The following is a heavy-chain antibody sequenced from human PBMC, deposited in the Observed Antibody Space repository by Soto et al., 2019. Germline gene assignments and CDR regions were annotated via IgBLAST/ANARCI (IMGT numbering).Heavy chain of an antibody. CDR2: IKSKTDGGTT. CDR3: TTEFYSGSFSRVKLHYYYYGMDV. D-gene: IGHD1-26*01. J-gene: IGHJ6*02. V-gene: IGHV3-15*01. Sequence: GGSLRLSCAASGFTFSNAWMSWVRQAPGKGLEWVGRIKSKTDGGTTDYAAPVKGRFTISRDDSKNTLYLQMNSLKTEDTAVYYCTTEFYSGSFSRVKLHYYYYGMDVWGQGTTVTVSS. CDR1: GFTFSNAW.